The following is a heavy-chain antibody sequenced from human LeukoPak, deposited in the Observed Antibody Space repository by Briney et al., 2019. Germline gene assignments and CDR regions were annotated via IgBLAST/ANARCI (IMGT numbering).Heavy chain of an antibody. D-gene: IGHD3-9*01. CDR2: IYTSGST. CDR3: ARDSFEGHPNYYYYYMDV. J-gene: IGHJ6*03. V-gene: IGHV4-4*07. CDR1: GGSISSYY. Sequence: SETLSLTCTVSGGSISSYYWSWIRQPAGKGLEWIGRIYTSGSTNYNPSLKSRVTMSVDTSKNQFSLKLSSVTAADTAVYYCARDSFEGHPNYYYYYMDVWGKGTTVTVSS.